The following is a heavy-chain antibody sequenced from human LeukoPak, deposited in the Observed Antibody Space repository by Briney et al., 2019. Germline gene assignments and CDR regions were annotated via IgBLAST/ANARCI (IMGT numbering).Heavy chain of an antibody. D-gene: IGHD3-16*02. CDR1: GYTFTSYA. CDR3: ASSYYVWGSCRPTYYFDY. Sequence: GASVKVSCKASGYTFTSYAMYWVRQAPRQRIEWMGWINAGNGNTKYSQKFQGRVTITRDTSASTAYMELSSLRAEDTAVYYCASSYYVWGSCRPTYYFDYWGQGTLVTVSS. CDR2: INAGNGNT. J-gene: IGHJ4*02. V-gene: IGHV1-3*01.